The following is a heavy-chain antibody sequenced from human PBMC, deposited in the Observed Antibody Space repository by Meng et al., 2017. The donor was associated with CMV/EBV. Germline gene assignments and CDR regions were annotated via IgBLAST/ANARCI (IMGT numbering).Heavy chain of an antibody. V-gene: IGHV4-61*01. CDR2: IYSSGST. Sequence: VSGGSVSSGSYYWSWIRQPPGKGLEWIGYIYSSGSTNYNPSLKSRVTISVDTSKNQFSLKLSSVTAADTAVYYCARLYYDFWSGYDRWGQGTLVTVSS. D-gene: IGHD3-3*01. CDR1: GGSVSSGSYY. J-gene: IGHJ5*02. CDR3: ARLYYDFWSGYDR.